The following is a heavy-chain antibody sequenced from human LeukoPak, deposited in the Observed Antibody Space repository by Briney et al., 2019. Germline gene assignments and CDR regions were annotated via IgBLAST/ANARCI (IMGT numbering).Heavy chain of an antibody. CDR2: ISHDGSKK. D-gene: IGHD5-18*01. Sequence: GRSLRLSCAASTLSLSSYGMHWVSQPQGEGLEWVAVISHDGSKKYSAESVKGRFTISRDNSKNTLYLQMNSLRAEDTAVYYCARANGQLWTTPDYWGQGTLVTISS. CDR3: ARANGQLWTTPDY. V-gene: IGHV3-30*03. CDR1: TLSLSSYG. J-gene: IGHJ4*02.